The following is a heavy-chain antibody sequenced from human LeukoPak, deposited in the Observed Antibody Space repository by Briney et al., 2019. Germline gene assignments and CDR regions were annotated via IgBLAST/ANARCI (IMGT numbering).Heavy chain of an antibody. CDR2: IRYDGSDS. V-gene: IGHV3-30*02. CDR1: GYTFSNYA. D-gene: IGHD3-3*01. J-gene: IGHJ3*01. CDR3: ALLGVVIPPDTYDV. Sequence: PGGPLRLSCSAFGYTFSNYAMHWVRQAPGKGLDWVAFIRYDGSDSYYTDSVKGRFTISRDDSKKTLYLQMNSLRTEDTAVYYCALLGVVIPPDTYDVWGQGTLVTVSS.